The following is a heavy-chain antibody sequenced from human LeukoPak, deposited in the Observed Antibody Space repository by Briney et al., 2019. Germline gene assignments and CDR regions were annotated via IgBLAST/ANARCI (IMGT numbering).Heavy chain of an antibody. Sequence: SVKVSCKASGGTSSSYAISWVRQAPGQGLEWMGRIIPILGIANYAQKFQGRVTITRDTSANTAYMELSSLRSEDMALYYCARGGSYAMDVWGQGTTVTVAS. CDR1: GGTSSSYA. V-gene: IGHV1-69*04. CDR2: IIPILGIA. D-gene: IGHD2-2*01. J-gene: IGHJ6*02. CDR3: ARGGSYAMDV.